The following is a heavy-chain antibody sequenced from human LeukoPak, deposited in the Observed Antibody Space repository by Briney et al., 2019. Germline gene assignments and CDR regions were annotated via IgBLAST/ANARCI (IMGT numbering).Heavy chain of an antibody. CDR3: ARGYSTSWTYYFDY. J-gene: IGHJ4*02. D-gene: IGHD6-13*01. CDR2: THYGGTT. V-gene: IGHV4-59*01. Sequence: SETLSLTCSVSDGAITGYYGGWIRQPPGKGLDWVGHTHYGGTTNYNPSLKSRVTISVDTSNNQFSLKLTSVTAADTAVYYCARGYSTSWTYYFDYWGQGALVTVSS. CDR1: DGAITGYY.